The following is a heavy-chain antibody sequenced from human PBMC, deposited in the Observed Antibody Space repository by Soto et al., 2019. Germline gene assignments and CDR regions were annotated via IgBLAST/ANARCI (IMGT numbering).Heavy chain of an antibody. CDR2: STGAGGGT. V-gene: IGHV3-23*01. J-gene: IGHJ6*02. Sequence: GGSLRLSCAASGFPFSSYAISWVRQVPGRGLEWVAASTGAGGGTYNLEAVKGRFTVSRDNSKKTVYLQLDGLRAEDTAVYYCAKGHSDYQGDYNYYGMDVWGQGTTVTVSS. D-gene: IGHD6-25*01. CDR1: GFPFSSYA. CDR3: AKGHSDYQGDYNYYGMDV.